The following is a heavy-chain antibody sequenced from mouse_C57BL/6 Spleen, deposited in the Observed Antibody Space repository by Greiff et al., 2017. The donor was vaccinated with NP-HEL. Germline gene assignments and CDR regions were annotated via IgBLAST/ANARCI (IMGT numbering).Heavy chain of an antibody. CDR2: IDPENGDT. J-gene: IGHJ3*01. Sequence: VQLKESGAELVRPGASVKLSCTASGFNIKDDYMHWVKQRPEQGLEWIGWIDPENGDTEYASKFQGKATITADTSSNTAYLQLSSLTSEDTAVYYCTRQLRLQTWFAYWGQGTLVTVSA. CDR1: GFNIKDDY. CDR3: TRQLRLQTWFAY. D-gene: IGHD3-2*02. V-gene: IGHV14-4*01.